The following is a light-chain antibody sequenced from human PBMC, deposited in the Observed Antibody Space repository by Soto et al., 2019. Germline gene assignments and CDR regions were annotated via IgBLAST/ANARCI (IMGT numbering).Light chain of an antibody. V-gene: IGKV3-20*01. CDR3: QQYGSSPLFT. CDR2: DVS. Sequence: EIVLTQSPATLSLSPGERASLSCRASQSVGNSLAWYQHKPGQAPRLLIYDVSNRATGIPARFSGSGSGSDFTLTISRLEPEDFAVYYCQQYGSSPLFTFGPGTRVDFK. J-gene: IGKJ3*01. CDR1: QSVGNS.